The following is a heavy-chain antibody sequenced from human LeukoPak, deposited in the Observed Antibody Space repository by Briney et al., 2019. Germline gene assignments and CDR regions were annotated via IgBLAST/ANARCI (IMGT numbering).Heavy chain of an antibody. CDR3: SRGDLRDY. J-gene: IGHJ4*02. D-gene: IGHD5/OR15-5a*01. CDR1: GFTFSSYS. CDR2: IDSSGGYM. Sequence: GGSLRLSCAASGFTFSSYSMNWARQAPGKGLEGVSSIDSSGGYMFYADSVKGRFIISRDNAKDSLYLQMNSLRVEDTAVYYCSRGDLRDYWGQGTLVTVSS. V-gene: IGHV3-21*06.